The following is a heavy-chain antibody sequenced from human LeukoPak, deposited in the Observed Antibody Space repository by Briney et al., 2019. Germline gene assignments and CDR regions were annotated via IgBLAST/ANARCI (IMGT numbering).Heavy chain of an antibody. D-gene: IGHD1-26*01. Sequence: SETLSLTXTVSGGSINNYYWSWIRQTPGKGLEWIGHISYSGNTNYNSSLRSRVTISVDTSNNQFSLRLSSVTAADTAVYYCARDSYTGSHFEDTFDIWGQGTMVTVSS. V-gene: IGHV4-59*01. J-gene: IGHJ3*02. CDR1: GGSINNYY. CDR2: ISYSGNT. CDR3: ARDSYTGSHFEDTFDI.